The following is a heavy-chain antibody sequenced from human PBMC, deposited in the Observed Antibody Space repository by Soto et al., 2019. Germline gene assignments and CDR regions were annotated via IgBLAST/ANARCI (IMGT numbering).Heavy chain of an antibody. CDR1: GDSVSSNSAA. CDR3: ARDIPPGIAVAGTPGFDY. J-gene: IGHJ4*02. CDR2: TYYRSTWYN. Sequence: SQTLSLTCAISGDSVSSNSAAWNWIRQSPSRGLEWLGRTYYRSTWYNDYAVSVKSRITINPHTSKNQFSLQLDSVTPEDTAVYYCARDIPPGIAVAGTPGFDYWGQGILVTVS. V-gene: IGHV6-1*01. D-gene: IGHD6-19*01.